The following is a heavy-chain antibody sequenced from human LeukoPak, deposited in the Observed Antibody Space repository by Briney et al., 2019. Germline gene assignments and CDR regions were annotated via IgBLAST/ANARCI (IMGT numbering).Heavy chain of an antibody. V-gene: IGHV4-4*02. CDR2: VNLQGST. CDR1: GGSISNTNW. CDR3: ATIRDTALRYWYFDL. J-gene: IGHJ2*01. D-gene: IGHD5-18*01. Sequence: TSGTLSLTCGVSGGSISNTNWWTWFRQPPGKGLEWIGEVNLQGSTNYNPSLKSRVAISVDKSENHISLKLTSVTAADTAVYYCATIRDTALRYWYFDLWGRGTLVTVSS.